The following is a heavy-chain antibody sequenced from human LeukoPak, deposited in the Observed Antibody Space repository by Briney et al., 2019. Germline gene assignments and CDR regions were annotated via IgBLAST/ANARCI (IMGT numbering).Heavy chain of an antibody. D-gene: IGHD4-17*01. CDR2: INAGNGNT. V-gene: IGHV1-3*01. J-gene: IGHJ4*02. CDR1: GYTFTSYG. Sequence: GASVKVSCKASGYTFTSYGISWVRQAPGQRLEWMGWINAGNGNTKYSQKFQGRVTITRDTSASTAYMELSSLRSEDTAVYYCARGRGVGTTDYWGQGTLVTVSS. CDR3: ARGRGVGTTDY.